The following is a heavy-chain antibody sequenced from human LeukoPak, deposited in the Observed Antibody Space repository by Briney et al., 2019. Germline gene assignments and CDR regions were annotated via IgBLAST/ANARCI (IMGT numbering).Heavy chain of an antibody. V-gene: IGHV3-23*01. J-gene: IGHJ4*02. CDR2: ISGGGST. CDR3: AKTGDSSGYYYGVDY. D-gene: IGHD3-22*01. CDR1: GFTFSSYS. Sequence: GGSLRLSSAASGFTFSSYSMNSVRQAPGKGLEWVSSISGGGSTYYADSVKGRFTFSRDNSKSTLCLQMNSLRAEDTAVYYCAKTGDSSGYYYGVDYWGQGTLVTVSS.